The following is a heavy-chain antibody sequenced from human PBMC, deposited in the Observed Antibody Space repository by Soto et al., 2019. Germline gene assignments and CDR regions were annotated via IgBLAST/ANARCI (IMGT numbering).Heavy chain of an antibody. J-gene: IGHJ5*02. V-gene: IGHV4-34*01. CDR2: INHSGST. Sequence: KTSETLSLTCAVYGGSFSGYYWSWIRQPPGKGLEWIGEINHSGSTNYNPSLKSRVTISVDTSKNQFSLKLSSVTAADTAVYYCARSYLRRYFDWQYVPPFDPWGQGTLVTVYS. D-gene: IGHD3-9*01. CDR1: GGSFSGYY. CDR3: ARSYLRRYFDWQYVPPFDP.